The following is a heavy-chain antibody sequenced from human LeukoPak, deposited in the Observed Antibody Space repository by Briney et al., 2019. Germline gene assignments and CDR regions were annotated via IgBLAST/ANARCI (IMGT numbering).Heavy chain of an antibody. J-gene: IGHJ4*02. CDR2: INHRGTH. CDR1: GGSFSNDY. CDR3: ARGVGLTQGGTFDY. Sequence: IPSETLSLTCAVYGGSFSNDYWNWIRQPPGKGLEWLGEINHRGTHEFNPSLKSRVTMSVDTSKNEFSLRLTSVTAEDTAVYYCARGVGLTQGGTFDYWGQGTLVTVSS. D-gene: IGHD1-1*01. V-gene: IGHV4-34*01.